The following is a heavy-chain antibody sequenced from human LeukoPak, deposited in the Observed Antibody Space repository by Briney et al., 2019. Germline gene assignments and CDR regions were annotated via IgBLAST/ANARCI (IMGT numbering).Heavy chain of an antibody. CDR2: LYSGGST. Sequence: PGGSLRLSCAASGFTVNSDYMSWVRQAPGKGLEWVSVLYSGGSTYYADSVKGRFTISRDNSKNTLYLQMNSLRAEDTAVYYCARSWLDTGFDYWGQGTLVTVSS. D-gene: IGHD5-12*01. CDR3: ARSWLDTGFDY. CDR1: GFTVNSDY. V-gene: IGHV3-66*01. J-gene: IGHJ4*02.